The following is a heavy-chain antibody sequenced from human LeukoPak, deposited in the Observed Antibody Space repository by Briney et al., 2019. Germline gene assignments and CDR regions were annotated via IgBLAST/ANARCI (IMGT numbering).Heavy chain of an antibody. CDR3: AREANGYDYFDY. CDR1: GFTFSDYY. V-gene: IGHV3-11*05. CDR2: IGSSSSYT. D-gene: IGHD5-12*01. J-gene: IGHJ4*02. Sequence: TGGSLRLSCAASGFTFSDYYMSCIRQAPGKGLEWVSYIGSSSSYTNYADSVKGRFTIFRDNAKNSLYLQMNSLRAEDTAVYYCAREANGYDYFDYWGQGTLVTVSS.